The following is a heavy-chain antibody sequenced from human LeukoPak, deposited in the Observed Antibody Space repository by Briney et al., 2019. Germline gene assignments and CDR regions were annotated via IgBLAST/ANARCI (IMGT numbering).Heavy chain of an antibody. CDR1: GGSISSDNHY. J-gene: IGHJ5*01. CDR3: ARAGYVYVWGSYRYGWFDP. CDR2: INDSGNT. V-gene: IGHV4-31*03. D-gene: IGHD3-16*02. Sequence: PSQTLSLTCTVSGGSISSDNHYWSWIRQHPGKGLEWIGYINDSGNTHYNPSLKRRGTISVDTSKNQFSLKLNSVTAADTAVYYCARAGYVYVWGSYRYGWFDPWGQGTLVTVSS.